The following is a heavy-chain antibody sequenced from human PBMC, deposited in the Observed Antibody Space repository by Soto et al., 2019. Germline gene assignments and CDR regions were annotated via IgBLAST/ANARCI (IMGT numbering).Heavy chain of an antibody. CDR1: GFTFSSYA. D-gene: IGHD1-7*01. Sequence: GGSLRLSCAASGFTFSSYAMHWVRQAPGKGLEWVAVISYDGSNKYYADSVKGRFTISRDNSKNTLYLQMNSLRAEDTAVYYCAREWALNWNYGRGGYYYYGMDVWGQGTTVTVSS. CDR3: AREWALNWNYGRGGYYYYGMDV. CDR2: ISYDGSNK. J-gene: IGHJ6*02. V-gene: IGHV3-30-3*01.